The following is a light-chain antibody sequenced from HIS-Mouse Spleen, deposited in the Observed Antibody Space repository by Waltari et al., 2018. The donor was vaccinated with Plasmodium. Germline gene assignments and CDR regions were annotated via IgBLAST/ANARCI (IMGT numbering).Light chain of an antibody. J-gene: IGLJ3*02. CDR1: SSDVGRYNL. CDR3: CSYAGSSTFV. V-gene: IGLV2-23*03. CDR2: EGS. Sequence: QSALTQPASVSGSPGQSITISCPRTSSDVGRYNLVSWYQQHPGKAPKLMIYEGSKRPSGVSNRFSGSKSGNTASLTISGLQAEDEADYYCCSYAGSSTFVFGGGTKLTVL.